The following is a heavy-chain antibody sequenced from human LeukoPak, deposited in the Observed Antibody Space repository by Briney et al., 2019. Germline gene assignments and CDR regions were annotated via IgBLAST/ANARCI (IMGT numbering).Heavy chain of an antibody. J-gene: IGHJ5*02. D-gene: IGHD4-17*01. V-gene: IGHV4-39*01. Sequence: SETLSLTCTVSGGSISSSSYYWGWIRQPPGKGLEWIGRIYYSGSTYDNPSLKSRVTISVDTSKNQFSLKLSSVTAADTAVYYCARHKGYGDWDWFDPWGQGNLVTVSS. CDR3: ARHKGYGDWDWFDP. CDR2: IYYSGST. CDR1: GGSISSSSYY.